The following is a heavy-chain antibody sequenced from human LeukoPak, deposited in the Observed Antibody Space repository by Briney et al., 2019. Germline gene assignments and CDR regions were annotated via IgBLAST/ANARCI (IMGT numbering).Heavy chain of an antibody. J-gene: IGHJ4*02. V-gene: IGHV4-39*07. CDR1: GGSISSSSYY. D-gene: IGHD2-15*01. CDR2: IYYSGST. Sequence: PSETLSLTCTVSGGSISSSSYYWGWIRQPPGKGLEWIGSIYYSGSTYYNPSLKSRVTISVDTSKNQFSLKLSSVTAADTAVYYCARVVCSGGSCYSPTTFDYWGQGTLVTVSS. CDR3: ARVVCSGGSCYSPTTFDY.